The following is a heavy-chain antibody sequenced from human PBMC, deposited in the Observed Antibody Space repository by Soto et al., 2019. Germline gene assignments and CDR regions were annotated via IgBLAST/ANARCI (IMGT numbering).Heavy chain of an antibody. CDR1: GFTFSSYA. J-gene: IGHJ4*02. V-gene: IGHV3-23*01. Sequence: GGSLRLSCAASGFTFSSYAMSWVRQAPGKGLEWVSAISGSGGSTYYADSVKGRFTISRDNSKNTLYLQMNSLRAEDTAAYYCAKDKFITMIVVVMAYWGQGTLVTVSS. CDR2: ISGSGGST. CDR3: AKDKFITMIVVVMAY. D-gene: IGHD3-22*01.